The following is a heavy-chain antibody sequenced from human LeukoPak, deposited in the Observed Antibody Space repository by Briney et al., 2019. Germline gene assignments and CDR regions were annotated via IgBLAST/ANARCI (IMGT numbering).Heavy chain of an antibody. J-gene: IGHJ4*02. D-gene: IGHD5-18*01. CDR2: GGST. Sequence: GGSTYYADSVKGRFTISRDNSKNTLYLQMNSLRAEDTAVYYCAKKVDSYGQRFTFPYYFDYWGQGTLVTVSS. CDR3: AKKVDSYGQRFTFPYYFDY. V-gene: IGHV3-23*01.